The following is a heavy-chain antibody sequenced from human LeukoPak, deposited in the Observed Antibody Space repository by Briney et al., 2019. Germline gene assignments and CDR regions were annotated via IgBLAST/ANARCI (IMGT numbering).Heavy chain of an antibody. J-gene: IGHJ1*01. V-gene: IGHV1-69*01. CDR3: ARHRLRYFDWSAPAEYFQH. CDR1: GGTFSSYA. Sequence: APVKVSCKASGGTFSSYAISWVRQAPGQGLEWMGGIIPIFATANYAQRFQGRVTITADESMSAAYMDLSSLRSEDTAVYYCARHRLRYFDWSAPAEYFQHWGQGTLVTVSS. CDR2: IIPIFATA. D-gene: IGHD3-9*01.